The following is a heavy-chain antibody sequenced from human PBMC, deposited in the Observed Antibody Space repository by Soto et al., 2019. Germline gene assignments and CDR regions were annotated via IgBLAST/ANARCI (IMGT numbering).Heavy chain of an antibody. J-gene: IGHJ4*02. Sequence: EVQLVESVGGLVQPGGSLRLSCAGSGFIFSNYWMHWVRQSPGKGLEWVSRIDHDGPTEYAASVRGRFTISRDNAENTLYLQMNSLRPEDTAVYYCVRDRHGDYWCQGTLVTVSS. CDR2: IDHDGPT. CDR3: VRDRHGDY. V-gene: IGHV3-74*01. CDR1: GFIFSNYW.